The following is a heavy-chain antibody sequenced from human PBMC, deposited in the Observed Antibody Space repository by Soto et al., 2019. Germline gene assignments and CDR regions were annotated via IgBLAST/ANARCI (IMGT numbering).Heavy chain of an antibody. CDR1: GFTFSSYS. V-gene: IGHV3-48*01. Sequence: GGSLRLSCAASGFTFSSYSMNWVRQAPGKGLEWVSYISSSSSTIYYADSVKGRFTISRDNAKNSLYLQMNSLRAEDTAVYYCAARGGYYYYYYMDVWGKGTTVTVSS. CDR3: AARGGYYYYYYMDV. J-gene: IGHJ6*03. D-gene: IGHD2-15*01. CDR2: ISSSSSTI.